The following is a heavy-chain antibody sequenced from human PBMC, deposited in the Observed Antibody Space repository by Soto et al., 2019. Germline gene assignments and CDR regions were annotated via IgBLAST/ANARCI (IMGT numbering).Heavy chain of an antibody. CDR3: ASSYYRSGTPYYYGMDL. CDR2: ISAYNGNT. CDR1: GYTFTSYG. Sequence: GASVKVSCKASGYTFTSYGISWVRQAPGQGLEWMGWISAYNGNTNYTQKLQDRVTMTTDTSTSTAYMELRSLRSDDTAVYYCASSYYRSGTPYYYGMDLWGQGTTVTVS. V-gene: IGHV1-18*01. J-gene: IGHJ6*02. D-gene: IGHD3-10*01.